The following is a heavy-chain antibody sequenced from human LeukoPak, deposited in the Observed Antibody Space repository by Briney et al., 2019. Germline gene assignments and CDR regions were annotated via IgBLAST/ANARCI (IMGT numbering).Heavy chain of an antibody. CDR3: ARKRFREYAFDI. CDR2: ISAYNGNT. CDR1: GYTFTSYV. Sequence: SLKLSCKASGYTFTSYVISWGRHAPGQGLEWMGWISAYNGNTNHAQKLHSRVTMTTDTSTSTAYMELRSLRYDDTAVYYCARKRFREYAFDIWGQGTMVTASS. V-gene: IGHV1-18*01. J-gene: IGHJ3*02. D-gene: IGHD3-10*01.